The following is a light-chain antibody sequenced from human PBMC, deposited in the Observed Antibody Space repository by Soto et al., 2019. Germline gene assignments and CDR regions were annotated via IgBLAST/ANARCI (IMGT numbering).Light chain of an antibody. J-gene: IGKJ1*01. CDR2: DAS. CDR3: QHYLKWPPT. CDR1: QSVTNH. V-gene: IGKV3-15*01. Sequence: DIVMTQSPATLSVSPGESATLSCRATQSVTNHLAWYQHKPGQAPRLLIYDASTRATGIPARFSGSGSGTAFTLTISSRQPEDFALYYCQHYLKWPPTFGQGTKVEIK.